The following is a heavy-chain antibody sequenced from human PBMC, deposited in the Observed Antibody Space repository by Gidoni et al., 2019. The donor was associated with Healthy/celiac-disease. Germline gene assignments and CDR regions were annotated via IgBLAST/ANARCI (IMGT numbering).Heavy chain of an antibody. Sequence: EVQLVESGGGLVQPGRSLRLSCAASGFTFDDSAMHWVRQAPGKGLEWVSGISWNSGSIGYADSVKGRFTISRDNAKNSLYLQMNSLRAEDTALYYCAKASDYCSGGSCYSGYYYYGMDVWGQGTTVTVSS. V-gene: IGHV3-9*01. CDR3: AKASDYCSGGSCYSGYYYYGMDV. D-gene: IGHD2-15*01. CDR1: GFTFDDSA. CDR2: ISWNSGSI. J-gene: IGHJ6*02.